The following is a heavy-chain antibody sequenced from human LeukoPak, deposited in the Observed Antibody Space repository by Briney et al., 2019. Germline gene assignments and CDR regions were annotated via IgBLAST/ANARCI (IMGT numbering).Heavy chain of an antibody. Sequence: ASVKVSCKASGYTFTSYDINWVRQATGQGLEWMGWMNPNSGNTGYAQKFQGGVTMTRNTSISTAYMELSSLRSEDTAVYYCARVPYYYDSSGFNWFDPWGQGTLVTVSS. D-gene: IGHD3-22*01. V-gene: IGHV1-8*01. CDR1: GYTFTSYD. J-gene: IGHJ5*02. CDR3: ARVPYYYDSSGFNWFDP. CDR2: MNPNSGNT.